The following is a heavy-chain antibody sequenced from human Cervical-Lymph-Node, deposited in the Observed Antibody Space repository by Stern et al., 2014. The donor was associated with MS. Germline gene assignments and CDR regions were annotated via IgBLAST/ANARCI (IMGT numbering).Heavy chain of an antibody. CDR1: GFTFSNAW. D-gene: IGHD2-2*01. V-gene: IGHV3-15*01. J-gene: IGHJ6*02. CDR2: IKSKTDGGTT. CDR3: ATDVYCSSTSCYDWYVMDV. Sequence: EVQLVESGGGLVKPGGSLRLSCAASGFTFSNAWMSWVRQAPGKGLEWVGRIKSKTDGGTTDYAAPVKGRFTISRDDSKNTLYLQMNSLKTEDTAVYYCATDVYCSSTSCYDWYVMDVWGQGTTVTVSS.